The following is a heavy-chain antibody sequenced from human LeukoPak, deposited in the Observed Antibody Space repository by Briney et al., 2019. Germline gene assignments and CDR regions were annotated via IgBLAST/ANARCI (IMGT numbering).Heavy chain of an antibody. D-gene: IGHD3-9*01. CDR2: IKQDVSEK. CDR1: GFTFSGSA. V-gene: IGHV3-7*01. Sequence: GGSLRLSCAASGFTFSGSALHWVRQAPGKGLEWVANIKQDVSEKYYVDSVKGRFTISRDNAKNSLYLQMNSLRAEDTAVYYCARESRGYDILTGKYHRGYYSYYMDVWGKGTTVTVSS. J-gene: IGHJ6*03. CDR3: ARESRGYDILTGKYHRGYYSYYMDV.